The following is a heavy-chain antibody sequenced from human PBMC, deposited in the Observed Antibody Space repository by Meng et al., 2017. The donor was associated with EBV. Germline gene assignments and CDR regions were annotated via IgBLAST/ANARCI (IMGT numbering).Heavy chain of an antibody. V-gene: IGHV1-69*01. CDR1: GGPFRYYA. CDR2: FLPRLGAP. CDR3: ASESGRGYTPDY. D-gene: IGHD3-10*01. J-gene: IGHJ4*02. Sequence: QVELVQSAAEGKESGSSGKVSCQTSGGPFRYYAISWLRQAPGQGLEWLGGFLPRLGAPNYAQKFHGRVKITADESTSTHYMDLSSLRSEDTAIYYCASESGRGYTPDYWGQGTLVTVSS.